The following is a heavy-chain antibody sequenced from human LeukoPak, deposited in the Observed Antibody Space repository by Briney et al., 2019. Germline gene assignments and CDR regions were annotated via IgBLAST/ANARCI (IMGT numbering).Heavy chain of an antibody. CDR2: INHSRST. V-gene: IGHV4-34*01. J-gene: IGHJ6*03. D-gene: IGHD5-12*01. CDR1: GVSFSDYY. Sequence: KTSETLSLTCAVYGVSFSDYYWSWIRQPPGKGLEWIGEINHSRSTNYNPSLKSRVTISVDTSKNQFSLKLSSVTAADTAVYYCARVVRGYDYLYYYYYYMDVWGKGTTVTISS. CDR3: ARVVRGYDYLYYYYYYMDV.